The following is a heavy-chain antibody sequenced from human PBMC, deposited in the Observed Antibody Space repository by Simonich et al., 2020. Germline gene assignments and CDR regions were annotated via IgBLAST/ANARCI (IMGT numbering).Heavy chain of an antibody. D-gene: IGHD2-2*01. CDR2: INPTSGGT. CDR1: GYTFTGYY. CDR3: ARDPVVPAAIRNAFDI. V-gene: IGHV1-2*02. J-gene: IGHJ3*02. Sequence: QVQLVQSGAEVKKPGASVKVSCKASGYTFTGYYMHWVRQAPGQGLEWRGRINPTSGGTNYAPKFQSRVTMTRDTSISPAYMELSRLRSDDTAVYYCARDPVVPAAIRNAFDIWGQGTMVTVSS.